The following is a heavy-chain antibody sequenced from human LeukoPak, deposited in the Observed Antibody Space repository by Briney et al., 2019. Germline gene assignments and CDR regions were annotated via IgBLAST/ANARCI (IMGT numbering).Heavy chain of an antibody. V-gene: IGHV3-30*18. Sequence: GGSLRLSCAASGFTFSSYGMHWVRQAPGKGLEWVAVISYDGSNKYYADSVKGRFTISRDNSKNTLYLQMNSLRAEDTAVYYCAKDLSPYIRRQYGMDVWGQGTTVTVSS. CDR2: ISYDGSNK. CDR3: AKDLSPYIRRQYGMDV. CDR1: GFTFSSYG. J-gene: IGHJ6*02. D-gene: IGHD2/OR15-2a*01.